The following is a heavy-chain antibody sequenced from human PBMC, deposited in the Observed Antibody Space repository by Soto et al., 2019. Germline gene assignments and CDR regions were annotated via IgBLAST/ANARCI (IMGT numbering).Heavy chain of an antibody. D-gene: IGHD2-15*01. V-gene: IGHV4-31*03. CDR3: ARDQLRFYAGSSGRAFDI. CDR2: IYYGGST. J-gene: IGHJ3*02. CDR1: GASISSGGYY. Sequence: QVQLQESGPGLVKPSQTLSLTCTVSGASISSGGYYWSWVRQHPGKGLEWIGYIYYGGSTYYNPTLKSRLTIREDTSKIQFSLKLTSVTAADTAEYYCARDQLRFYAGSSGRAFDIWGQATMVTVSS.